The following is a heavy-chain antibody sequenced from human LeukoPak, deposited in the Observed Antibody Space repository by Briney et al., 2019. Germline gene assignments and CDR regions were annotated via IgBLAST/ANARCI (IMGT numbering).Heavy chain of an antibody. Sequence: ASVKVSCKASEYTFTGYYMHWVRQAPGQGLEWMGWINLNSGGTNYAQKFQGRVTMTRDTSISTAYMELSRLRSDDTAVYYCARDRVTTNTPYFDYWGQGTLVTVSS. D-gene: IGHD1-1*01. CDR3: ARDRVTTNTPYFDY. CDR1: EYTFTGYY. CDR2: INLNSGGT. V-gene: IGHV1-2*02. J-gene: IGHJ4*02.